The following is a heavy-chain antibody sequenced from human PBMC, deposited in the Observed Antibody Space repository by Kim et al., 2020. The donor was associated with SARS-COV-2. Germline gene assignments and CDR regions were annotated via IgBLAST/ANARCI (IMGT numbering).Heavy chain of an antibody. CDR1: GGSFSGYY. J-gene: IGHJ1*01. Sequence: SETLSLTCAVYGGSFSGYYWSWIRQPPGKGLEWIGEINHSGSTNYNPSLKSRVTISVDTSKNQFSLKLSSVTAADTAVYYCARALPHYYDPDTEEAEYFQHWGQGTLVTVSS. CDR2: INHSGST. D-gene: IGHD3-22*01. CDR3: ARALPHYYDPDTEEAEYFQH. V-gene: IGHV4-34*01.